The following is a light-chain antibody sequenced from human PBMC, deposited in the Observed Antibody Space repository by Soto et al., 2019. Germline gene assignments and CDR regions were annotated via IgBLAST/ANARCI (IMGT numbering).Light chain of an antibody. J-gene: IGKJ1*01. V-gene: IGKV3-15*01. CDR1: QSVSSN. CDR2: GAS. Sequence: EIVMTQSPATLSVSPGERATLSCRASQSVSSNLAWYQEKPGQAPRLLFYGASTRATGIPARFSGSGSGTQFTLTISSLQSEDFAVYYCQQYNNWPRWAFGQGTKVEI. CDR3: QQYNNWPRWA.